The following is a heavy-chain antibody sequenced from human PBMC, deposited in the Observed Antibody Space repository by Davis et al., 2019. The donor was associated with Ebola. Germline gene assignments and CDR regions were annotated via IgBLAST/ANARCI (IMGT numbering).Heavy chain of an antibody. D-gene: IGHD2-15*01. V-gene: IGHV5-51*01. CDR3: ARMNRNCSGVTCYGEYFEH. CDR1: GYNFNSYW. J-gene: IGHJ1*01. CDR2: IYPGDSDA. Sequence: PGGSLRLSCKASGYNFNSYWIGWVRQMPGKRLEWMAVIYPGDSDARYSPSFQGQVIISVDKSTTTAYLHWSSLKASDSGMYFCARMNRNCSGVTCYGEYFEHWGQGTLLTVS.